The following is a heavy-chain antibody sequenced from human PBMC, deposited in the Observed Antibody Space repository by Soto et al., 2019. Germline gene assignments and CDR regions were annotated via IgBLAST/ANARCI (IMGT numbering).Heavy chain of an antibody. V-gene: IGHV4-39*01. D-gene: IGHD6-13*01. J-gene: IGHJ4*02. CDR3: ARAEGIAAAGNIRKHHDY. CDR2: IYYSGST. Sequence: PSETLSLTCTVSGGSISSSSYYWGWIRQPPGKGLEWIGSIYYSGSTYYNPSLKSRVTISVDTSKNQFSLKLSSVTAADTAVYYCARAEGIAAAGNIRKHHDYWGQGTLVTV. CDR1: GGSISSSSYY.